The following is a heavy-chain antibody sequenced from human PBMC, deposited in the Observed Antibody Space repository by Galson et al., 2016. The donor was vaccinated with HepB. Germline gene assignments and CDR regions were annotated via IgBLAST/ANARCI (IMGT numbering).Heavy chain of an antibody. Sequence: SLRLSCAASGFTFSNYAMTWVRQAPGKGLEWVSAIGGTEGDTYYAESVKGRFSVFRDNSKNTLYLQMKSLRGEDTALYYCARVENSGRYDFDSWGQGTLVTVSS. V-gene: IGHV3-23*01. CDR2: IGGTEGDT. CDR3: ARVENSGRYDFDS. CDR1: GFTFSNYA. D-gene: IGHD1-26*01. J-gene: IGHJ4*02.